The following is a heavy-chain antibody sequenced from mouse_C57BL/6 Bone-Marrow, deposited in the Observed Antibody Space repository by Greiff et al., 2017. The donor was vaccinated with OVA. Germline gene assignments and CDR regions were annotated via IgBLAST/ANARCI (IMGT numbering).Heavy chain of an antibody. D-gene: IGHD1-1*01. CDR2: ISAGGSYT. V-gene: IGHV5-4*01. CDR3: ARDAYGSCSAWFAY. J-gene: IGHJ3*01. Sequence: EVKLVEPGGGLVKPGGSLKLSCAASGFTFSSYAMSWVRQTPGKRLEWVGTISAGGSYTYYTDNVKGRFTLSGDNAKNNLYLQMSHLTSEDAAMYYCARDAYGSCSAWFAYWGQGTLVTVSA. CDR1: GFTFSSYA.